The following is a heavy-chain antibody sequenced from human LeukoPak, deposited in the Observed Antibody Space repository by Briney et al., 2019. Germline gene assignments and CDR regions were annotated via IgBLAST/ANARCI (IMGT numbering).Heavy chain of an antibody. Sequence: GSSVKVSCKASGGTFSSSTIIWVRQAPGQGLEWMGRIIPILGIANYAQKFQGRVTITADKSTSTAYMELSSLRSEDTAVYYCARDLELGEPLDYWGQGTLVTVSP. CDR3: ARDLELGEPLDY. V-gene: IGHV1-69*04. CDR2: IIPILGIA. D-gene: IGHD3-16*01. CDR1: GGTFSSST. J-gene: IGHJ4*02.